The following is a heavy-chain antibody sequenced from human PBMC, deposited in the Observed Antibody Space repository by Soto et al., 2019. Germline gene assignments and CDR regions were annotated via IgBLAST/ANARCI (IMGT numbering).Heavy chain of an antibody. CDR2: LTSSSSYI. Sequence: EVQLVESGGGLVKPGGSLRLSCAASGFTFSDYTMTWVRQAPGKGLEWVSSLTSSSSYIYYADSVKGRFTISRDNAKNSLYLQMNSLRAEDTAIYYCAIGASTPPVWGQGTMVTVSS. CDR1: GFTFSDYT. J-gene: IGHJ3*01. V-gene: IGHV3-21*01. D-gene: IGHD3-10*01. CDR3: AIGASTPPV.